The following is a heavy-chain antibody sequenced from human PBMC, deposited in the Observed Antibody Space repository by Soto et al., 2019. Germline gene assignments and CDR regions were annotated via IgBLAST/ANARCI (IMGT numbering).Heavy chain of an antibody. CDR2: IYWDDDR. Sequence: GPPLVNPTQTLTLTCSFTGFSLRTSRVAVAWIRPPPRKALAWRAIIYWDDDRRYRPPLKTRLAVPKDTSKSQVVLTMTNLDPGDSVKYYRAHILNTWGGVRALDDIGMWGQGTIVTVS. V-gene: IGHV2-5*02. J-gene: IGHJ3*02. CDR1: GFSLRTSRVA. D-gene: IGHD3-16*01. CDR3: AHILNTWGGVRALDDIGM.